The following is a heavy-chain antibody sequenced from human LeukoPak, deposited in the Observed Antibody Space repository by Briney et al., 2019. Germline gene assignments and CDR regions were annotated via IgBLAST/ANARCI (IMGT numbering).Heavy chain of an antibody. CDR3: ARDFYYYDSSGYFVY. Sequence: SETLSLTCTVSGGSVSSGSYYWSWIRQPPGKGLEWIGYIYYTGSTDYNPSLKSRVTISVDTSKNQFSLKLSSVTAADTAVYYCARDFYYYDSSGYFVYWGQGTLVTVSS. J-gene: IGHJ4*02. V-gene: IGHV4-61*01. CDR2: IYYTGST. CDR1: GGSVSSGSYY. D-gene: IGHD3-22*01.